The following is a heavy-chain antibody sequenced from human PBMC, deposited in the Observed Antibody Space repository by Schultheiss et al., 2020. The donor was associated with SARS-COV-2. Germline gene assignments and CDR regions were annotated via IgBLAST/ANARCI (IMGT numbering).Heavy chain of an antibody. J-gene: IGHJ5*02. V-gene: IGHV7-4-1*01. CDR1: GYTFTSYA. CDR3: ARDPDDCSSTSCYSTRSPQADP. Sequence: ASVKVSCKASGYTFTSYAMNWVRQAPGQGLEWMGWINTNTGNPTYAQGFTGRFVFSLDTSVSTAYLQICSLKAEDTAVYYCARDPDDCSSTSCYSTRSPQADPWGQGTLVTVSS. D-gene: IGHD2-2*01. CDR2: INTNTGNP.